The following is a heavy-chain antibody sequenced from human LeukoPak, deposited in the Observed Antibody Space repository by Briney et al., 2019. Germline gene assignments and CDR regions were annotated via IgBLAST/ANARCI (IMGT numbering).Heavy chain of an antibody. V-gene: IGHV3-48*01. CDR3: ARDSGYHYDVFDV. D-gene: IGHD3-22*01. J-gene: IGHJ3*01. Sequence: GGSLRLSCAAPGFNFNIYSLNCVRQAPGGGLGWVSYISASGTTVYYADSVKGGFSISRDDAKRSLYLQMNGLRVEDTAVYYCARDSGYHYDVFDVWGQGTKVTVSS. CDR2: ISASGTTV. CDR1: GFNFNIYS.